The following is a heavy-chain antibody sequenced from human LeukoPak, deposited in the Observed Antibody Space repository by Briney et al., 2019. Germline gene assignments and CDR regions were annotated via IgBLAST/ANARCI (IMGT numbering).Heavy chain of an antibody. CDR3: ARGRVRVPDY. Sequence: GASVKVSCKASGYTFTSYDINWVRQAPGQGLEWMGWMNPNSGNTDYAQKFQGRVTMTRNTSTSTAYMELSSLRSEDTAVYYCARGRVRVPDYWGQGTLVTVSS. D-gene: IGHD2-21*01. V-gene: IGHV1-8*01. CDR2: MNPNSGNT. J-gene: IGHJ4*02. CDR1: GYTFTSYD.